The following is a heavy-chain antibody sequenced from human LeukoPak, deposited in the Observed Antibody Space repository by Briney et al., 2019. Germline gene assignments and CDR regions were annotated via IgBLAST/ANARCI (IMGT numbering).Heavy chain of an antibody. D-gene: IGHD2-2*01. J-gene: IGHJ4*02. Sequence: GGSLRLSCAASGFTFSSHWMSWVRQAPGKGLEWVANIKQDGSEKYYVDSVKGRFTISRDNAKNSLYLQMNSLRAEDTAVYYCARWRCSSTSCFFDYWGQGTLVTVSS. CDR3: ARWRCSSTSCFFDY. V-gene: IGHV3-7*01. CDR1: GFTFSSHW. CDR2: IKQDGSEK.